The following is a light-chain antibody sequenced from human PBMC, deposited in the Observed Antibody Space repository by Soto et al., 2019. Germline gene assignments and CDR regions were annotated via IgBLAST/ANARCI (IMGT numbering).Light chain of an antibody. CDR1: QSISTR. CDR3: QQYNAYTWT. J-gene: IGKJ1*01. V-gene: IGKV1-5*03. Sequence: DIQMTQSPSTLSASVGDRVTITCRASQSISTRLAWYQQKPGKAPKLLIYQASSLESGAPSRFSGSGSGTEFTLTISSLQPDDFATYYCQQYNAYTWTFGQGTKVEIK. CDR2: QAS.